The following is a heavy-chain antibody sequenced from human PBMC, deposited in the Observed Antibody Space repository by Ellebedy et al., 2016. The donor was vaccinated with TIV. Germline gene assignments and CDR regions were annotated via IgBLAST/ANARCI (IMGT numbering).Heavy chain of an antibody. CDR1: ESSFTGYW. D-gene: IGHD6-13*01. Sequence: GESLKISXEISESSFTGYWIGWVRQMPGKGLEWMGIIYPGDSDTRYSPSFRGQVTISVDKSINTAYLQWSTLKASDTAMYFCARHPGIAGPGDYWGQGTLVTVSS. J-gene: IGHJ4*02. V-gene: IGHV5-51*01. CDR2: IYPGDSDT. CDR3: ARHPGIAGPGDY.